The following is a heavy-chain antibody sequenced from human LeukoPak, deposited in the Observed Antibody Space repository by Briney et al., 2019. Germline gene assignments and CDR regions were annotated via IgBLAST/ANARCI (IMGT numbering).Heavy chain of an antibody. CDR1: GGTLSTLD. V-gene: IGHV1-69*01. CDR2: IIPLFGPA. CDR3: ARLGSGYDPGDF. D-gene: IGHD5-12*01. J-gene: IGHJ4*02. Sequence: SVKVSCKASGGTLSTLDISWVRQAPGHGLEWMGGIIPLFGPADYAQKFQDRVTIIADESTTTAYMELSSLRSEDTAVYYCARLGSGYDPGDFWGQGTLVTVST.